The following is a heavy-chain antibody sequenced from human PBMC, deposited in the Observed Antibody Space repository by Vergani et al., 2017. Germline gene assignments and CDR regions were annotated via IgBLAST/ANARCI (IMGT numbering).Heavy chain of an antibody. Sequence: EVQLLESGGGLVQPGGSLRLSCAASGFTFDSYAVSWVRQAAGKGLEWVSAISGSGAGTNYADSVKGRFTVSRDNPRKTVYLQMSSLRAEDTALYYCTKSGAYDFWSGPYNYWGQGTLITVSS. CDR3: TKSGAYDFWSGPYNY. V-gene: IGHV3-23*01. CDR2: ISGSGAGT. D-gene: IGHD3-3*01. J-gene: IGHJ4*02. CDR1: GFTFDSYA.